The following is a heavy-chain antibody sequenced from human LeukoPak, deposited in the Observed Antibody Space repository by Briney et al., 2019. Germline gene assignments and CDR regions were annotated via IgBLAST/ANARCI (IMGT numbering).Heavy chain of an antibody. D-gene: IGHD5-12*01. V-gene: IGHV1-24*01. CDR1: GYSLTDLS. CDR2: FDPEDGET. Sequence: APVKAACRVSGYSLTDLSMLWGRQAPGTGDVWVGGFDPEDGETIYAQKFQGRVTMTEDTSTDTAYMELSSLRSEDTAVYYCALHPGSGYGGYWGQGTLVTVSS. CDR3: ALHPGSGYGGY. J-gene: IGHJ4*02.